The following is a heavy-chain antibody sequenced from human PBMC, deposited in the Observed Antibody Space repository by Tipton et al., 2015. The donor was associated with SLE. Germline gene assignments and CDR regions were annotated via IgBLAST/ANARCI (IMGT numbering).Heavy chain of an antibody. J-gene: IGHJ6*02. CDR2: VYGSGSP. CDR1: GGSLRSYY. V-gene: IGHV4-4*07. D-gene: IGHD5-12*01. Sequence: PGLVKPSETLSLTCTVSGGSLRSYYWSWIRRRAGKGLQWIGRVYGSGSPTYHPSLKSRVTISVDTSKNQFSLRLTSVTAADTAVYYCATGRGADGYDTYGLDVWSQVATVTVSS. CDR3: ATGRGADGYDTYGLDV.